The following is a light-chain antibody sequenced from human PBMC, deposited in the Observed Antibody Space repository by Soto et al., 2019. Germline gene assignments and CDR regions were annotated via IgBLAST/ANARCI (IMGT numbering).Light chain of an antibody. V-gene: IGKV1-27*01. CDR1: QGISNY. J-gene: IGKJ1*01. CDR2: AAA. CDR3: QAGRT. Sequence: DIQMTQSPSSLSASVGDRVTITCRASQGISNYLAWYQQKPGKVPTLLIYAAATLQSGVPSRFSVSGSGTDFPLTISSLQPEDVATYSSQAGRTFGHRAKVEI.